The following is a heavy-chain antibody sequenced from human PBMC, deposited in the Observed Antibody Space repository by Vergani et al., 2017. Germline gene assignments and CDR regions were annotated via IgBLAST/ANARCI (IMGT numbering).Heavy chain of an antibody. D-gene: IGHD3-22*01. V-gene: IGHV3-30*18. CDR3: AKALYDRLRGYYYGIDF. CDR2: ISYDGSNK. J-gene: IGHJ6*02. CDR1: GFTFSSYG. Sequence: QVQLVESGGGVVQPGRSLRLSCAASGFTFSSYGMHWVRQAPGKGLEWVAVISYDGSNKYYADYVKGRFTITRHNSKNTLYLQMNSLRAEDTAGYYCAKALYDRLRGYYYGIDFWGQGTPVTVSS.